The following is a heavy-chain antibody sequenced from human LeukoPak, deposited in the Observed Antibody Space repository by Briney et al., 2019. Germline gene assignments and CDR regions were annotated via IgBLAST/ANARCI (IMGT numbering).Heavy chain of an antibody. CDR1: GGSIDNYY. Sequence: PSETLSLTCTVSGGSIDNYYWSWIRQPAGKGLGWIGRIYTRGSTNYNPSLKSRVTMSVDTSKNQFSLKLSSVTAADTAVYYCARGRYCSADICSGGDAFDIWGQGTMVSVSS. V-gene: IGHV4-4*07. J-gene: IGHJ3*02. CDR3: ARGRYCSADICSGGDAFDI. D-gene: IGHD2-15*01. CDR2: IYTRGST.